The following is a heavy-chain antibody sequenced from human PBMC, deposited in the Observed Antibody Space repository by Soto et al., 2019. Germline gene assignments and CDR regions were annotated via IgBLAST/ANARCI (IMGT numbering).Heavy chain of an antibody. CDR3: ARDRDTPGGSYYGPFDY. V-gene: IGHV1-69*13. J-gene: IGHJ4*02. CDR1: GGTFSSYA. CDR2: IIPIFGTA. Sequence: GASVKVSCKASGGTFSSYAISWVRQAPGQGLEWMGGIIPIFGTANYAQKFQGRVTITADESTSTAYMELGSLRSEDTAVYYCARDRDTPGGSYYGPFDYWGQGTLVTVSS. D-gene: IGHD1-26*01.